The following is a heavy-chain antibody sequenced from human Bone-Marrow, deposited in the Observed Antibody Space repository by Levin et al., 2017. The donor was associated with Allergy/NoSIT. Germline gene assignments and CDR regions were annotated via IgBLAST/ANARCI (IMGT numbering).Heavy chain of an antibody. D-gene: IGHD6-19*01. J-gene: IGHJ4*02. CDR2: ISSGGVTT. Sequence: PGGSLRLSCATSGFTFSSYAMTWVRQAPGKGLEWVSTISSGGVTTYYADSVKGRFTISRDNSMNTMFLQLNSLRADDTAVYFCAKGRVAGTGGGVDYWGQGALVTVSS. CDR3: AKGRVAGTGGGVDY. CDR1: GFTFSSYA. V-gene: IGHV3-23*01.